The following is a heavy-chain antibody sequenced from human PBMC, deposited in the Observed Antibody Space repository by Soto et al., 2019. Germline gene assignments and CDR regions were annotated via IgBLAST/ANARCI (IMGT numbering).Heavy chain of an antibody. J-gene: IGHJ4*02. D-gene: IGHD3-10*01. CDR2: IWCDGSNK. Sequence: GGSLRLSCAASGFTFSSYGMHWVRQAPGKGLEWVAVIWCDGSNKYYADSVKGRFTISRDNSKNTLYLQMNSLRAEDTAVYYCARGGVISPHEFDYWGQGTLVTVSS. V-gene: IGHV3-33*01. CDR3: ARGGVISPHEFDY. CDR1: GFTFSSYG.